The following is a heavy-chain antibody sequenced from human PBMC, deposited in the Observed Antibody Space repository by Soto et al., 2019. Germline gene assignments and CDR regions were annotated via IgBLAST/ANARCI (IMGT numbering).Heavy chain of an antibody. CDR2: IGTAGDT. CDR3: ARSPPGGYHYYYGLDV. J-gene: IGHJ6*02. CDR1: GFTFSSYD. Sequence: EVQLVESGGGLVQPGGSLRLSCAASGFTFSSYDMHWVRQATGKGLEWVSAIGTAGDTYYPGSVKGRFTISRENAKNSLYLQMNSLRAGDTAVYYCARSPPGGYHYYYGLDVRGQGTTVTVSS. D-gene: IGHD3-22*01. V-gene: IGHV3-13*04.